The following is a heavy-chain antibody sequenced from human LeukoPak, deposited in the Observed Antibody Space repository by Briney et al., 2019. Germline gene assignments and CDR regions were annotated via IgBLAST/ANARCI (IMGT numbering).Heavy chain of an antibody. J-gene: IGHJ3*02. CDR1: GGSFSGYY. CDR2: IYYSGST. D-gene: IGHD3-22*01. Sequence: PSETLSLTCAVYGGSFSGYYWSWIRQPPGKGLEWIGYIYYSGSTNYNPSLKSRVTISVDTSKNQFSLKLSSVTAADTAVYHCARVREDDYDSSGPSDAFDIWGQGTMVTVSS. CDR3: ARVREDDYDSSGPSDAFDI. V-gene: IGHV4-59*01.